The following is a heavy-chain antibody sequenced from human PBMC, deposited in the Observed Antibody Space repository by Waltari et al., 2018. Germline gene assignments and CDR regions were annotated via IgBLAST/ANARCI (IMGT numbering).Heavy chain of an antibody. CDR1: GGSIRSSSYY. J-gene: IGHJ6*03. D-gene: IGHD5-18*01. CDR2: IYYSGST. CDR3: ARHRTTAMDYYYYMDV. V-gene: IGHV4-39*01. Sequence: QLQLQESGPGLVTPSETLSLTCPVSGGSIRSSSYYWGWIPHPPGKGLEWIGSIYYSGSTYYNPSLKSRVTISVDTSKNQFSLKLSSVTAADTAVYYCARHRTTAMDYYYYMDVWGKGTTVTVSS.